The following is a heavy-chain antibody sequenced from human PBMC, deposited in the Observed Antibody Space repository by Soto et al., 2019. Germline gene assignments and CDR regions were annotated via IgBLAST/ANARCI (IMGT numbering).Heavy chain of an antibody. V-gene: IGHV1-2*04. CDR3: ARAKNCGSGELDY. Sequence: QVQLVQSGAEVKQPGASVKVSCKASGYTFSDHYMLWVRQAPGQGLEWMGWVNPNSGGTIYAQKFQGWVTITRDTSTGTGYMELRGLKSDDTAVYYCARAKNCGSGELDYWGQGTLVTVSS. CDR2: VNPNSGGT. CDR1: GYTFSDHY. J-gene: IGHJ4*02. D-gene: IGHD3-10*01.